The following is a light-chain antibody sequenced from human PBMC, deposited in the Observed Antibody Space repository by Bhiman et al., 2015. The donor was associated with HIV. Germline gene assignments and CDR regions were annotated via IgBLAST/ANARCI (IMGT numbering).Light chain of an antibody. Sequence: QSALTQPASVSGSPGQSITISCTGTGSDVGGYNHVSWYQQHPGKAPKLMIYDVTKRPSGVSNRFSGSKSVNTASLTISGLQAEDEADYFCSSYTSNNTRVFGTGTKVTVL. CDR2: DVT. CDR1: GSDVGGYNH. V-gene: IGLV2-14*03. CDR3: SSYTSNNTRV. J-gene: IGLJ1*01.